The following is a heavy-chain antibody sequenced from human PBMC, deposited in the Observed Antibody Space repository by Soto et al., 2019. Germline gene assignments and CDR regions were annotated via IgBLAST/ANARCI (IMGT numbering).Heavy chain of an antibody. CDR2: VHDSWGS. CDR1: GGSISSYY. D-gene: IGHD3-10*01. J-gene: IGHJ6*02. CDR3: VRQGSGALHGLVDV. Sequence: PSETLSLTCTVSGGSISSYYWSWIRQPPGKGLEWIGYVHDSWGSHYNPSLKSRVAISLDTSKSQFSLKLTSVTATDTAVYYCVRQGSGALHGLVDVWGQGTPVTVSS. V-gene: IGHV4-59*08.